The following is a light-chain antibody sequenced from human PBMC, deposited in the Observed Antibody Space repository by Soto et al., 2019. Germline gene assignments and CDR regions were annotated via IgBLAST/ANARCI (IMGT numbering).Light chain of an antibody. CDR2: WAS. V-gene: IGKV4-1*01. Sequence: DIVMTQSPDSLAVSRGGRATINCKSSQSVLYSSNNKNYLAWYQQKPGQPPKLLIYWASTRESGVPDRFSGSGSGIDFTLTISSLQAEDVAVYYCQQYYSTPPLTFGGGTKVEIK. J-gene: IGKJ4*01. CDR3: QQYYSTPPLT. CDR1: QSVLYSSNNKNY.